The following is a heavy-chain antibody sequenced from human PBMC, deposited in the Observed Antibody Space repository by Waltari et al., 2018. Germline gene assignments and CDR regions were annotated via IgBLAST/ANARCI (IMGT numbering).Heavy chain of an antibody. J-gene: IGHJ3*02. CDR1: GGSISSYY. V-gene: IGHV4-4*07. Sequence: QVQLQESGPGLVKPSETLSLTCTVSGGSISSYYWSWTRQPAGKGLEWIGRIYTSGSTNYNPSLKSRVTRSVDTSKNQFSLKLSSVTAADTAVYYCARELAVYDYIWGSYRHHDAFDIWGQGTMVTVSS. CDR2: IYTSGST. D-gene: IGHD3-16*02. CDR3: ARELAVYDYIWGSYRHHDAFDI.